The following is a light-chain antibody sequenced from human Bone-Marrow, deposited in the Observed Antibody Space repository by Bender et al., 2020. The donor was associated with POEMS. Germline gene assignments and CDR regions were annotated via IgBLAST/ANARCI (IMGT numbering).Light chain of an antibody. J-gene: IGLJ2*01. CDR1: SSDVGRHSS. V-gene: IGLV2-23*02. CDR2: EVS. CDR3: CLYAGSSTLV. Sequence: QSALTQPRSVSGSPGQSVTISCAGTSSDVGRHSSVTWYQQHPGKAPKLMIYEVSKRPSGVSNRFSGSKSGNTASLTISGLQAEDEADYYCCLYAGSSTLVFGGGTKLTVL.